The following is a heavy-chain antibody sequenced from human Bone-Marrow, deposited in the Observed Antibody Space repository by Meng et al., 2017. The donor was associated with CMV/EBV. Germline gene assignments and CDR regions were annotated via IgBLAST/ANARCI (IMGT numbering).Heavy chain of an antibody. J-gene: IGHJ4*02. CDR3: ASVDYVWGSYRYTASTSDY. CDR1: GFTFSDYY. Sequence: GESLKISCAASGFTFSDYYMSWIRQAPGKGLEWVSYISSSGSTIYYADSVKGRFTISRDNAKNSLYLQMNSLRAEDTAVYYCASVDYVWGSYRYTASTSDYWGQGTLVTGSS. CDR2: ISSSGSTI. D-gene: IGHD3-16*02. V-gene: IGHV3-11*04.